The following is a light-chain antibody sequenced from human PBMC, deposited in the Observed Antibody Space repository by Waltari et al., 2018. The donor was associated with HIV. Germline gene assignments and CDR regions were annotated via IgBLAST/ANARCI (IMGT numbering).Light chain of an antibody. CDR2: EVN. CDR1: SSDVGRYDY. J-gene: IGLJ2*01. CDR3: SSYAGINPVI. Sequence: QSALTQPPSASGSLGQSVPISCPGSSSDVGRYDYVSWYQPHPGKAPKLLIFEVNKRPSGVPDRFSGSKSGNTASLTVSGLQAEDEAEYSCSSYAGINPVIFGGGTTLTVL. V-gene: IGLV2-8*01.